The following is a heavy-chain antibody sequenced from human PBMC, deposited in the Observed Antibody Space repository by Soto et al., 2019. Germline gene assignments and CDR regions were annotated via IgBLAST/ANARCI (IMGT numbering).Heavy chain of an antibody. Sequence: PVGSLRLSCAASGFTFSSYAMHWVRQAPGKGLEYVSAISSNGGSIYYGNSVKGRFTISRDNSKNTLYLQMGSLRAEDMAVYYCARLHNYHYGMDVWGQGTTVTVSS. J-gene: IGHJ6*02. V-gene: IGHV3-64*01. CDR1: GFTFSSYA. CDR2: ISSNGGSI. CDR3: ARLHNYHYGMDV. D-gene: IGHD4-4*01.